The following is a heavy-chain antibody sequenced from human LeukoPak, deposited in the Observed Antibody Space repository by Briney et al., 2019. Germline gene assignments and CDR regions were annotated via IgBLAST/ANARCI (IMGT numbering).Heavy chain of an antibody. CDR1: GFTFSSYT. J-gene: IGHJ4*02. CDR3: VRSGTRIALAVGGFFDC. CDR2: ISGSGGST. D-gene: IGHD2-15*01. Sequence: GGSLRLSCAASGFTFSSYTMSWVRQAPGKGLEWVSAISGSGGSTYYADSVKGRFTISRDNSKNTLYLQMNSLRDEDTAVYYCVRSGTRIALAVGGFFDCWGQGTLVTVSS. V-gene: IGHV3-23*01.